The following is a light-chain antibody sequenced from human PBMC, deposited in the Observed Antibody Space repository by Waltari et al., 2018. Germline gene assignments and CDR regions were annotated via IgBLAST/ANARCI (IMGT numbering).Light chain of an antibody. CDR1: RRYVGAYAY. J-gene: IGLJ1*01. CDR2: DVT. Sequence: QSALTQPRSVSGSPGQSVTISCTGTRRYVGAYAYVSWYQQRPGKAPKLIICDVTERPSGAPDRFSGSKSDNKASLTISCLQADDEADYYCCSYAGRYTNYVFGSGTKVTVL. V-gene: IGLV2-11*01. CDR3: CSYAGRYTNYV.